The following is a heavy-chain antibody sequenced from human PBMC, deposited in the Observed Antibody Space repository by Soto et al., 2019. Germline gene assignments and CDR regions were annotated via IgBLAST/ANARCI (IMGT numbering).Heavy chain of an antibody. V-gene: IGHV4-59*01. J-gene: IGHJ4*02. D-gene: IGHD5-12*01. CDR1: GGSISSYY. Sequence: SETLSLTCTVSGGSISSYYWSWIRQPPGKGLEWIGYIYYSGITNYNPSLKSRVTISVDTSKNQFSLKLSSVTAADTAVYYCARHARGYERYYFDYWGQGTLVTVSS. CDR2: IYYSGIT. CDR3: ARHARGYERYYFDY.